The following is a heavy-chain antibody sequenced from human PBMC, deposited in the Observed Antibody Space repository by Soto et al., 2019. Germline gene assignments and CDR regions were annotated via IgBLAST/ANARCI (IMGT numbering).Heavy chain of an antibody. V-gene: IGHV4-39*01. J-gene: IGHJ4*02. D-gene: IGHD3-22*01. Sequence: SETLSLTCTVSGGSISSSNYYWGWIRQPPGEGLEWIGSMGYNGNSYQNPSLKSRVTLSVDTSKSQFSLKLRSVTAADTAVYFCLRSPFPYHDTIGYPLTDSWGQGTLITVSS. CDR1: GGSISSSNYY. CDR2: MGYNGNS. CDR3: LRSPFPYHDTIGYPLTDS.